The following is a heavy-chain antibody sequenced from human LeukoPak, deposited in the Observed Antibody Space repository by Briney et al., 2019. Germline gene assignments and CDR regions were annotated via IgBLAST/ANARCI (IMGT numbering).Heavy chain of an antibody. J-gene: IGHJ5*02. CDR3: ARDHPGRIPDSRFWSGRNYNWFDP. CDR1: GYTFTGYY. Sequence: ASVKVSCKASGYTFTGYYMYWVRQAPGQGLEWMGWINPNSGGTNYAQKFQGRVTMTRDTSISTAYMELSRLRSDDTAVYYCARDHPGRIPDSRFWSGRNYNWFDPWGQGTLVTVSS. V-gene: IGHV1-2*02. CDR2: INPNSGGT. D-gene: IGHD3-3*01.